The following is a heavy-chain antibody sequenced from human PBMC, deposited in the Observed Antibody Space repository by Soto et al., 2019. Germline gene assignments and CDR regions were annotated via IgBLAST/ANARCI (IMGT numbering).Heavy chain of an antibody. D-gene: IGHD3-22*01. CDR2: IIPIFGTA. CDR3: ATPVRDSSGYSGSVGLPDYFDY. Sequence: SVKVSCKASGGTFSSYAISWVRQAPGQGLEWMGGIIPIFGTANYAQKFQGRVTITADESTSTAYMELSSLRSEDTAVYYCATPVRDSSGYSGSVGLPDYFDYWGQGTLVTVSS. V-gene: IGHV1-69*13. J-gene: IGHJ4*02. CDR1: GGTFSSYA.